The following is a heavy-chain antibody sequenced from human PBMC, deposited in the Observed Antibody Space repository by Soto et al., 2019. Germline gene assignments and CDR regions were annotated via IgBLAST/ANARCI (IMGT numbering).Heavy chain of an antibody. CDR1: GGTFSSYT. V-gene: IGHV1-69*04. J-gene: IGHJ5*02. Sequence: ASVKVSCKASGGTFSSYTISWVRQAPGQGLEWMGRIIPILGIANYAQKFQGRVTITADKSTSTAYMELSSLRSEDTAVYYCAREYCSGGSCYSGNWFDPWGQGTLVTVSS. CDR3: AREYCSGGSCYSGNWFDP. CDR2: IIPILGIA. D-gene: IGHD2-15*01.